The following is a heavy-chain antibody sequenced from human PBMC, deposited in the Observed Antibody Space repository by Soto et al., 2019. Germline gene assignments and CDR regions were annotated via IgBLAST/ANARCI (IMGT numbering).Heavy chain of an antibody. CDR2: IIPIFGTA. Sequence: ASVKVSCKASGGTFSSYAISWVRQAPGQGLEWMGGIIPIFGTANYAQKFQGRVTITADESTSTAYMELSSLRSEDTAVYYCARFVSRLRLPYYYYGMDVWGQGTTVTVSS. D-gene: IGHD4-17*01. J-gene: IGHJ6*02. CDR3: ARFVSRLRLPYYYYGMDV. CDR1: GGTFSSYA. V-gene: IGHV1-69*13.